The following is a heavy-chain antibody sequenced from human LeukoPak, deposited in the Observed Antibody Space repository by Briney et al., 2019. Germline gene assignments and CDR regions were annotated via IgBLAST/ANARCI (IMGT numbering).Heavy chain of an antibody. CDR2: INHSGST. Sequence: SETLSLTCTVSGGSTSSYYWSWIRQPPGKGLEWIGEINHSGSTNYNPSLKSRVTISVDTSKNQFSLKLSSVTAADTAVYYCARGPRRGRHFDYWGQGTLVTVSS. V-gene: IGHV4-34*01. CDR1: GGSTSSYY. J-gene: IGHJ4*02. D-gene: IGHD3-10*01. CDR3: ARGPRRGRHFDY.